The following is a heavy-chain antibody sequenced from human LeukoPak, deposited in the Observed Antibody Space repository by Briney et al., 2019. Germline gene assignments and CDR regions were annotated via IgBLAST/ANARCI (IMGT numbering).Heavy chain of an antibody. Sequence: ASVKVSCKASGYTFTSCGISWVRQAPGQGLEWMGWISAYNGNTNYAQKLQGRVTMTTDTSTSTAYMELRSLRSDDTAVYYCARSVVVVPAALLFDYWGQGTLVTVSS. CDR3: ARSVVVVPAALLFDY. D-gene: IGHD2-2*01. J-gene: IGHJ4*02. V-gene: IGHV1-18*01. CDR1: GYTFTSCG. CDR2: ISAYNGNT.